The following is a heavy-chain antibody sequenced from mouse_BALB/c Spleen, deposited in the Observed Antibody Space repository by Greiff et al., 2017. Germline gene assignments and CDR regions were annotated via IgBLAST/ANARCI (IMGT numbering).Heavy chain of an antibody. CDR2: ISSGGSYT. Sequence: EVKLMESGGGLVKPGGSLKLSCAASGFTFSSYAMSWVRQTPEKRLEWVATISSGGSYTYYPDSVKGRFTISRDNAKNTLYLQMSSLRSEDTAMYYCARRGTTVVEGYYFDDWGQGTTLTVSS. V-gene: IGHV5-9-3*01. CDR1: GFTFSSYA. D-gene: IGHD1-1*01. CDR3: ARRGTTVVEGYYFDD. J-gene: IGHJ2*01.